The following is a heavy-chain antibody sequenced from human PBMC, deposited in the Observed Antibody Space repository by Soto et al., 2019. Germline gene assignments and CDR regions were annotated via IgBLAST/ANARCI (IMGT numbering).Heavy chain of an antibody. CDR1: GVSMNSDEYY. V-gene: IGHV4-30-4*01. CDR3: ARDQTSGASGHHWFDR. Sequence: SETLSLTCTVSGVSMNSDEYYWSWIRQPPGKGLEWVGNIYYSGSTSYNPSLKSRLIMSLDTSKHEFSLRLSSVTAADTAVYYCARDQTSGASGHHWFDRWGQGTLFTVS. J-gene: IGHJ5*02. D-gene: IGHD3-10*01. CDR2: IYYSGST.